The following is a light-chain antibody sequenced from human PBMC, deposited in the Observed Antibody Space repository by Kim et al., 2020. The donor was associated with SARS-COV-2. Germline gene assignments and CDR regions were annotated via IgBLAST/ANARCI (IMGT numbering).Light chain of an antibody. V-gene: IGKV1-17*01. CDR3: LQHSTYPIT. J-gene: IGKJ5*01. Sequence: DIQMTQSPSSLSASVGDRFTITCRASQDIRNDLGWYQQNPGRAPKRLIYGASSLQSGVPSRFSGSGSGTEFTLTISSVQPEDFATYFCLQHSTYPITFGQGTRLEIK. CDR1: QDIRND. CDR2: GAS.